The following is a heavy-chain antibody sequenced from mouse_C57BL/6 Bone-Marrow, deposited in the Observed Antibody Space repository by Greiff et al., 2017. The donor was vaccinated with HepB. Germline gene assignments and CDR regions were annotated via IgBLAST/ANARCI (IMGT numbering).Heavy chain of an antibody. V-gene: IGHV14-3*01. CDR2: IDPANGTT. D-gene: IGHD1-1*01. CDR3: ARGEYYYGSSSYYYAMDY. CDR1: GFNIKNTY. Sequence: VQLQQSVAELVRPGASVKLSCTASGFNIKNTYMHWVKQRPEQGLEWIGRIDPANGTTKYAPKFQGKATITADTSSNTAYLQLSSLTSEDTAIYYCARGEYYYGSSSYYYAMDYWGQGTSVTVSS. J-gene: IGHJ4*01.